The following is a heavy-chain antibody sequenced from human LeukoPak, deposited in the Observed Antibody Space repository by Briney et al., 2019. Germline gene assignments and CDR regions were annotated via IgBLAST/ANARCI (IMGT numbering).Heavy chain of an antibody. D-gene: IGHD5-12*01. CDR3: VRVAWLDYHGMDV. J-gene: IGHJ6*02. CDR1: GFTFRTYD. V-gene: IGHV3-13*01. Sequence: PGGSLRLSCAASGFTFRTYDFPWVRQVKGIGLEWVSGIGTAGDTYYAGSVKGRFTISRENAKNSSYLQMNSLRAGDTAVYYCVRVAWLDYHGMDVWGQGTTVTVSS. CDR2: IGTAGDT.